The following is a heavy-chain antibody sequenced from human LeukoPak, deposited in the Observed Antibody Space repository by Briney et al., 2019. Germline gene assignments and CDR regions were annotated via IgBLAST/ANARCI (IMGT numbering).Heavy chain of an antibody. V-gene: IGHV3-74*01. CDR1: GITFSSFW. CDR2: INSDGSST. CDR3: ARVPVEENDYFDY. D-gene: IGHD1-1*01. Sequence: GAPRPFWAAFGITFSSFWMHWVRPTPGKGVVGVSRINSDGSSTGYADSVKGRFTISRDNAKNTLYLQMNSLRAEDTAVYYCARVPVEENDYFDYWGQGTLVTVSS. J-gene: IGHJ4*02.